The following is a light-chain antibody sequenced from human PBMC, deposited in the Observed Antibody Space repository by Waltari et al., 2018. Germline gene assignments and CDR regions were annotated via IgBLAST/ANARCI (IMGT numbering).Light chain of an antibody. J-gene: IGLJ3*02. Sequence: QSALTQPASVSASPGRSITISCTGTSSDVGYSNYVSWYQHHPGKAPKLIIYDVNNRPSGVSHRFSGSKSGNTASLAISGLQAEDEADYYCSSRTTSTTLVFGGGTKLTVL. CDR1: SSDVGYSNY. CDR3: SSRTTSTTLV. CDR2: DVN. V-gene: IGLV2-14*03.